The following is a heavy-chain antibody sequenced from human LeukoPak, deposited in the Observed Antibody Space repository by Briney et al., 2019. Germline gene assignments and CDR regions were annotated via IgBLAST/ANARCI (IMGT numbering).Heavy chain of an antibody. CDR2: IYYSGST. CDR1: GGSISSYY. J-gene: IGHJ4*02. CDR3: ARFSSGWWGYFDH. V-gene: IGHV4-59*01. D-gene: IGHD6-19*01. Sequence: PSETLSLTCTVSGGSISSYYWSWIRQPPGKGLEWIGYIYYSGSTNYNPSLKSRVTISVDTSKSQFSLKLSSVTAADTAVYYCARFSSGWWGYFDHWGQGTLVTVSS.